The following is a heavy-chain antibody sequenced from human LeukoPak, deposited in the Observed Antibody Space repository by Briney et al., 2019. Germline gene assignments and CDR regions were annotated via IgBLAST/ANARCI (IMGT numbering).Heavy chain of an antibody. CDR1: GFTFSSYG. V-gene: IGHV3-30*18. Sequence: GGSLRLSCAASGFTFSSYGMHWVRQAPGKGLEWVAVISYDGSNKYYADSAKGRFTISRDNSKNTLYLQMNSLRAEDTAVYYCAKCAIFGDYADDYWGQGTLVTVSS. CDR2: ISYDGSNK. J-gene: IGHJ4*02. D-gene: IGHD3-10*01. CDR3: AKCAIFGDYADDY.